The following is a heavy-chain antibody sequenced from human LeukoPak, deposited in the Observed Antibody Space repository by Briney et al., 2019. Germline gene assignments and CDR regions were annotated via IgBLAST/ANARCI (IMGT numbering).Heavy chain of an antibody. V-gene: IGHV1-2*02. D-gene: IGHD1-26*01. CDR3: ARSTYSGSYYEDAFDI. CDR1: GYTFTGYY. CDR2: INPNSGGT. J-gene: IGHJ3*02. Sequence: ASVKVSCKASGYTFTGYYMHWVRQAPGQGLEWMGWINPNSGGTNYAQKFQGRVTMTRDTSISTAYMELSRLRSDDTAVYYCARSTYSGSYYEDAFDIWGQGTMVTVSS.